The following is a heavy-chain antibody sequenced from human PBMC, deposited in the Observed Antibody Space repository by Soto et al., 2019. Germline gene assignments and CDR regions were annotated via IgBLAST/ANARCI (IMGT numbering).Heavy chain of an antibody. D-gene: IGHD2-21*02. CDR2: IHYTGSI. CDR1: GGSISSEYFH. J-gene: IGHJ6*02. Sequence: QVQLQQSGPGLVEPSQTLSLTCAVSGGSISSEYFHWTWIRQSPGKGLEWIGYIHYTGSIMYNPSFKSRLTMAVDTTKNQFSRQLTSVTAADTAVYFCAREDDGGDRDYYGLDVWGQGTTVTVSS. CDR3: AREDDGGDRDYYGLDV. V-gene: IGHV4-30-4*08.